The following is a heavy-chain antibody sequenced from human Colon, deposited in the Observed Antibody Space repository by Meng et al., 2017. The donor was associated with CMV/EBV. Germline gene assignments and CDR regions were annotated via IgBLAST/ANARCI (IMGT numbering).Heavy chain of an antibody. CDR3: ARDDSSTWHRNFDL. D-gene: IGHD6-13*01. CDR2: IYYSGST. J-gene: IGHJ4*02. CDR1: AGPVSDSRYY. V-gene: IGHV4-61*01. Sequence: SQTLSLTCLVSAGPVSDSRYYWSWLRQAPGRRLEWIRYIYYSGSTNHNPSLKSRVTVSLDKTKNQVSLRLTSVTAADTAVYYCARDDSSTWHRNFDLWGQGMLVTVSS.